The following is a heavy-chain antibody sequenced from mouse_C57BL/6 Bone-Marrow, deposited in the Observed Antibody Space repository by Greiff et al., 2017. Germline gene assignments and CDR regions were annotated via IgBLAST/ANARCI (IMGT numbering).Heavy chain of an antibody. V-gene: IGHV5-15*04. CDR2: ISNLAYSI. CDR1: GFTFSDYG. D-gene: IGHD2-1*01. CDR3: ARRGYGNYPYAMDY. J-gene: IGHJ4*01. Sequence: EVKLVESGGGLVQPGGSLKLSCAASGFTFSDYGMAWVRQAPRKGPEWVAFISNLAYSIYYADTVTGRFTIARGNAKNTLYLEMSSLRSEDTAMYYCARRGYGNYPYAMDYWGQGTSVTVSS.